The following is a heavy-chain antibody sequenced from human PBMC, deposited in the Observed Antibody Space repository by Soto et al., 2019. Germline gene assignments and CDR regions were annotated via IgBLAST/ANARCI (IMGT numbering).Heavy chain of an antibody. J-gene: IGHJ4*02. Sequence: QEQLVQSGAEVKKSGSSVKVSCKDTGGLFSSYAVSWVRQAPGQVLEWMGGIIPVFDTGYYAQKFQGRVTITADEYTNTVYMGLSSLRSEDTAMYLCARGGSGYVWFNEFWGQGTLVTVSS. V-gene: IGHV1-69*01. CDR1: GGLFSSYA. CDR3: ARGGSGYVWFNEF. D-gene: IGHD3-22*01. CDR2: IIPVFDTG.